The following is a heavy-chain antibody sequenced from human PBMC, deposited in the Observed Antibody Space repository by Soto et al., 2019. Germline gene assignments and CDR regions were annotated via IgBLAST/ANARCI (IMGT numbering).Heavy chain of an antibody. D-gene: IGHD3-22*01. CDR3: TRDPRNYYDSSGSANRFDP. CDR2: IRSKTNSYAT. V-gene: IGHV3-73*01. Sequence: GGSLRLSCAASGFTFSGSAMHWVRQASGKGLEWVGRIRSKTNSYATAYAASVKGRFTISRDDSKNTAYLQMNSLKIEDTAVYYCTRDPRNYYDSSGSANRFDPWGQGTLVTVSS. J-gene: IGHJ5*02. CDR1: GFTFSGSA.